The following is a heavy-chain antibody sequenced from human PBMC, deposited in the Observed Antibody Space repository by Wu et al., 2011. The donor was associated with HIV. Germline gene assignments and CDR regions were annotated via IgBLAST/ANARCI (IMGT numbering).Heavy chain of an antibody. CDR3: ARDESGSSSFYGMDV. Sequence: QVQLVQSGAEVKKPGASVKVSCKASGYTFSTSGVSWVRQAPGQGLEWMGWISTYSGNTKYAQRLQGRVTMTTDTPANTAYMELRSLRSDDTAVYYCARDESGSSSFYGMDVWGRRDRRHRLL. J-gene: IGHJ6*02. CDR2: ISTYSGNT. D-gene: IGHD1-26*01. CDR1: GYTFSTSG. V-gene: IGHV1-18*01.